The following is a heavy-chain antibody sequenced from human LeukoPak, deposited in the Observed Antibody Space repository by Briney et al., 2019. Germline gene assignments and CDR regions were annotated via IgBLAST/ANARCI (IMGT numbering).Heavy chain of an antibody. CDR1: GYSFQDYW. Sequence: GESLKISCKGSGYSFQDYWIGWVRQMPGKGPELMGRIFPHDSDTKYSPSFEGQVTISVDKSISTAYLQWSSLKASDTAMYYCARLGSGHFDYWGQGTLVTVSS. CDR2: IFPHDSDT. CDR3: ARLGSGHFDY. V-gene: IGHV5-51*01. D-gene: IGHD2-15*01. J-gene: IGHJ4*02.